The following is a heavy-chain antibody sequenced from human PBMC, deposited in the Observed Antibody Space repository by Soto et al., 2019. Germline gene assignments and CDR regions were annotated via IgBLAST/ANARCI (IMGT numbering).Heavy chain of an antibody. CDR1: GYTFTSYY. J-gene: IGHJ6*02. CDR2: INPSGGST. V-gene: IGHV1-46*01. CDR3: ARRRRDYDFWSGYYYGMDV. D-gene: IGHD3-3*01. Sequence: EASVKVSCKASGYTFTSYYMHWVRQAPGQGLEWMGIINPSGGSTSYAQKFQGRVTMTRDTSTSTVYMELGSLRSEDTAVYYCARRRRDYDFWSGYYYGMDVWGQGTTVTVSS.